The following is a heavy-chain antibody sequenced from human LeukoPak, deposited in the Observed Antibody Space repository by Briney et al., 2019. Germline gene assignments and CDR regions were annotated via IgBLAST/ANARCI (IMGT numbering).Heavy chain of an antibody. CDR2: IKQDGSKK. V-gene: IGHV3-7*04. CDR1: GFPFSSYW. D-gene: IGHD5-24*01. CDR3: TRVGYIDEGIDY. J-gene: IGHJ4*02. Sequence: GGSLRLSCVASGFPFSSYWMSWVRQAPGKGLEWVANIKQDGSKKSYVDPVKGRFPISRDNAKNSLYLQMNSLRAEDTAIYYCTRVGYIDEGIDYWGQGTLVTVSS.